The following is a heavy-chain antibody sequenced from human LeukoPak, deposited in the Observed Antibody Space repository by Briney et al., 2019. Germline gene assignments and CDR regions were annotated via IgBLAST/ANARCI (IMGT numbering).Heavy chain of an antibody. V-gene: IGHV4-59*08. J-gene: IGHJ4*02. CDR3: ARGYDSSGYYYYDY. Sequence: SETLSLTCTVSGGSISGYYRSWIRQPPGKGLEWIGYIYSSGSTYYNPSLKSRVTISVDTSKNQFSLKLSSVTAADTAVYYCARGYDSSGYYYYDYWGQGTLVTVSS. D-gene: IGHD3-22*01. CDR1: GGSISGYY. CDR2: IYSSGST.